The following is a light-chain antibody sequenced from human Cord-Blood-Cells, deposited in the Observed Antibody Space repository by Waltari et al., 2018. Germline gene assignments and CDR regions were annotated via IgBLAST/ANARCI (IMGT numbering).Light chain of an antibody. V-gene: IGLV1-44*01. Sequence: QSVLTQPPSASGTPGQRVTISCSGSSSNIGRNTVNWYQQLPGTAPKLLIYSNNQQPSGVPERFSGSKSGTSASLAISGLQSEDEADYYCAAWDDSLNGHVVFGGGTKLTVL. CDR1: SSNIGRNT. CDR3: AAWDDSLNGHVV. CDR2: SNN. J-gene: IGLJ2*01.